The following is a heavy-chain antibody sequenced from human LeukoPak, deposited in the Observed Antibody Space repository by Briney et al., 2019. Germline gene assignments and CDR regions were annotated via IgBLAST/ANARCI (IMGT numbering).Heavy chain of an antibody. Sequence: ASVKVSCKASGYTFTSYGISWVRQAPGQGLEWMGWISAYNGNTNYAQKLQGRVTMTTDTFTSTAYMELRSLRSDDTAVYYCARSAHDYGDYVSRGAFDIWGQGTMVTVSS. V-gene: IGHV1-18*01. CDR2: ISAYNGNT. CDR1: GYTFTSYG. J-gene: IGHJ3*02. D-gene: IGHD4-17*01. CDR3: ARSAHDYGDYVSRGAFDI.